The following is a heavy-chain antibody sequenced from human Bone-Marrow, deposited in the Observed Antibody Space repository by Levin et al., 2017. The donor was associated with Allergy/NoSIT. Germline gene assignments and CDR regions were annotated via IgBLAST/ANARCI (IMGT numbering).Heavy chain of an antibody. D-gene: IGHD1-1*01. CDR2: IGYGGDSI. CDR3: VRGTTSNLGH. V-gene: IGHV3-48*01. Sequence: PGGSLRLSCAASGHSFSSYDMNWVRQAPGKGLEWISYIGYGGDSIFYADSVKGRFTVSRDNAKNSLFLQMNSLRVEDTAVYFCVRGTTSNLGHWGQGTLVTVSS. CDR1: GHSFSSYD. J-gene: IGHJ4*02.